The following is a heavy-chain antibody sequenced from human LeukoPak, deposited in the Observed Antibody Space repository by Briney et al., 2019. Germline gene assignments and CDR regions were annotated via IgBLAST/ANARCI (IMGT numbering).Heavy chain of an antibody. CDR1: GGSISTGTYY. J-gene: IGHJ5*02. Sequence: PSQTLSLTCTVSGGSISTGTYYWSWVRQPPGKGLEWLGYIYHTGNTYYNPSLKSRVTISVDTSKNQFSLKLSSVTAADTAVYYCARGHNWFDPWGQGTLVTVSS. CDR3: ARGHNWFDP. CDR2: IYHTGNT. V-gene: IGHV4-30-2*01.